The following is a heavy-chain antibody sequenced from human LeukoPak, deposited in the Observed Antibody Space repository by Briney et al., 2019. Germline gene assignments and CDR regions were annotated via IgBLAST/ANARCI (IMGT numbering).Heavy chain of an antibody. D-gene: IGHD4-17*01. J-gene: IGHJ4*02. V-gene: IGHV4-39*01. CDR2: IYYSGTT. CDR3: ARTHPSTVTSFDY. CDR1: GASISSSTYY. Sequence: SETLSLTCTVSGASISSSTYYWGWIRQPPGKGLEWIGSIYYSGTTYSNPSLKSRVTISVDTSKNQFPLRLTSVTAADTAVYYCARTHPSTVTSFDYWGQGTLVTVSS.